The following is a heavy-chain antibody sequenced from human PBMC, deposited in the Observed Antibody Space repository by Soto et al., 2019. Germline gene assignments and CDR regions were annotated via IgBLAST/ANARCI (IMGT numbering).Heavy chain of an antibody. D-gene: IGHD6-19*01. V-gene: IGHV1-46*01. J-gene: IGHJ4*02. CDR2: INLSGDST. CDR3: ARETGSSVINSTFDY. Sequence: SVKVVYTAPGYTLTSYYIRCVLQAKGQGVEWIGIINLSGDSTSYTQKFQGRVTMTRDTSTSQVYMELSSVRTEDTAVYYCARETGSSVINSTFDYWGQGTLVTVSS. CDR1: GYTLTSYY.